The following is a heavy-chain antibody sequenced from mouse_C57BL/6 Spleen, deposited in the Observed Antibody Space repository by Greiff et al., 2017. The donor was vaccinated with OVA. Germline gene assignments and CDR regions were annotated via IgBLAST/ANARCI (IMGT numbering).Heavy chain of an antibody. J-gene: IGHJ4*01. CDR2: IWSGGST. V-gene: IGHV2-2*01. D-gene: IGHD1-1*01. CDR1: GFSLTSYG. Sequence: VQRVESGPGLVQPSQSLSITCTVSGFSLTSYGVHWVRQSPGKGLEWLGVIWSGGSTDYNAAFISRLSISKDNSKSQVFFKMNSLQADDTAIYYCARKDYYGSSDAMDYWGQGTSVTVSS. CDR3: ARKDYYGSSDAMDY.